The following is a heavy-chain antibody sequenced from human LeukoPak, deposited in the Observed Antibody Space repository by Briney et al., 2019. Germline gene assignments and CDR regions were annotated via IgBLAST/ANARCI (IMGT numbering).Heavy chain of an antibody. D-gene: IGHD6-19*01. CDR1: GGSFSGYY. Sequence: SETLSLTCAVYGGSFSGYYWSWIRQPPGKGLEWIGEINHSGSTNYNPSLKSRVTISADTSKNQFSLKLSSVTAADTAVYYCASREAVAGTYHRTDYWGQGTLVTVSS. J-gene: IGHJ4*02. CDR2: INHSGST. V-gene: IGHV4-34*01. CDR3: ASREAVAGTYHRTDY.